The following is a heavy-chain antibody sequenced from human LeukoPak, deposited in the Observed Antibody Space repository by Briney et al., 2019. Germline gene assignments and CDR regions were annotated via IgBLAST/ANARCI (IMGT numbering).Heavy chain of an antibody. D-gene: IGHD3-10*01. J-gene: IGHJ4*02. CDR1: GYTFISYG. V-gene: IGHV1-18*01. CDR3: AGASDSGSFFHLH. CDR2: ISAHDGNT. Sequence: ASVKVSCKASGYTFISYGITWVRQAPGHGLEWMGWISAHDGNTKYAQKFQGRVTMTTDTPTSTAYMELRSLRSDDTAFYYCAGASDSGSFFHLHWGQGTLVTVSS.